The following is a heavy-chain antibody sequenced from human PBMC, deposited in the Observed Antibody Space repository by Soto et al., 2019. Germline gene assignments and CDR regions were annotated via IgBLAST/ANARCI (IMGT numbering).Heavy chain of an antibody. V-gene: IGHV1-69*13. D-gene: IGHD1-26*01. CDR3: ARGKGPVGATFDY. CDR1: GGTFSSYA. CDR2: IIPIFGTA. J-gene: IGHJ4*02. Sequence: GASVKVSCKASGGTFSSYAIRWVRQAPGQGLEWMGGIIPIFGTANYAQKFQGRVTMTADESTSTAYMELSSLRSEDTAVYYGARGKGPVGATFDYRREGTLVTVCS.